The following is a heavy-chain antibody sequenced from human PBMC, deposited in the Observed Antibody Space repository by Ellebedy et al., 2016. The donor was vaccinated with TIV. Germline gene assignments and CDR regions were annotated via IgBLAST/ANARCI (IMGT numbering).Heavy chain of an antibody. CDR2: IYPGDSDN. V-gene: IGHV5-51*01. D-gene: IGHD3-10*01. J-gene: IGHJ4*02. CDR1: GYSFTSAW. Sequence: PGGSLRLSCKGSGYSFTSAWIGWVRQMPGKGREYMGIIYPGDSDNRYSPSFQGQVTISVDKSISTAYLNWSSLKASDTAMYYCRFGESTKKDDYWGQGTLVTVSS. CDR3: RFGESTKKDDY.